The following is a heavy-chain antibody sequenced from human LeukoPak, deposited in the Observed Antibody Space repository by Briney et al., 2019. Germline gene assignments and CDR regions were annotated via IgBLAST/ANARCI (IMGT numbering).Heavy chain of an antibody. V-gene: IGHV3-49*03. D-gene: IGHD3-10*01. Sequence: GGSLRLSCTASGFTFGDYAMSWFRQAPGKGLEWVGFIRSKAYGGTTEYAASVKGRFTISRDDSKSIAYLQMNSLKTEDTAVYYCTGSFGELTFFDYWGLGTLVTVSS. CDR2: IRSKAYGGTT. CDR1: GFTFGDYA. J-gene: IGHJ4*02. CDR3: TGSFGELTFFDY.